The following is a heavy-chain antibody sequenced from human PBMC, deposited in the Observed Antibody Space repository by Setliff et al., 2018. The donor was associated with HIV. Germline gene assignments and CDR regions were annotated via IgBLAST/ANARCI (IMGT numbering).Heavy chain of an antibody. CDR3: ARESRNDFWSGYYRTFDI. CDR2: INHSGST. J-gene: IGHJ3*02. Sequence: SETLSLTCAVYGGSFSGYYWSWIRQPPGKGLEWIGEINHSGSTNYNPSLKSRVTISVDTSKNQFSLKLSSVTAADTAVYYCARESRNDFWSGYYRTFDIWGQGTMVTVS. D-gene: IGHD3-3*01. CDR1: GGSFSGYY. V-gene: IGHV4-34*01.